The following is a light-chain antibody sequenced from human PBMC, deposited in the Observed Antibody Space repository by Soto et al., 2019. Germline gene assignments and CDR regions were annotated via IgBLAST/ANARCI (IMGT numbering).Light chain of an antibody. CDR2: SNV. Sequence: QSVLTQPPSVSGTPGQSVTISCSGTSSNIGSNYVNWYQQLPGTAPKLLMLSNVQRPSGVPDRFSGSKSGSSAALAISGRLSDDEAAYYCARWDASMGAWVFGGGTKLTVL. V-gene: IGLV1-44*01. CDR3: ARWDASMGAWV. CDR1: SSNIGSNY. J-gene: IGLJ3*02.